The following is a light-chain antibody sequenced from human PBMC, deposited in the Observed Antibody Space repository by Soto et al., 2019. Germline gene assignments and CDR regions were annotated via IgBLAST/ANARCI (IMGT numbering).Light chain of an antibody. J-gene: IGKJ5*01. V-gene: IGKV3-11*01. Sequence: IVFTKCPVTLSLSPGDLATLSCRASQSVRTYLAWYQVKPGQAPRLLIYDASSSASGVPARFSGSGSGTDFTLTISSREPEDFTLKYYQQRNSRLPITFGQGTRLEIK. CDR3: QQRNSRLPIT. CDR1: QSVRTY. CDR2: DAS.